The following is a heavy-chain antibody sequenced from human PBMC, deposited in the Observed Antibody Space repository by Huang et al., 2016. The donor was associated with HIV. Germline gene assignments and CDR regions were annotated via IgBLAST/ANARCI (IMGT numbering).Heavy chain of an antibody. V-gene: IGHV4-34*02. J-gene: IGHJ4*02. CDR1: GGSFKGYF. CDR2: INHSGNI. D-gene: IGHD5-12*01. Sequence: QVQLEQWGAGLLKTSETLSLTCAVYGGSFKGYFWRWLRQSPVKGLEWVGEINHSGNINCNPTLKSRVNMSIDTSKKQFSLQMTSLNVADTARYYCARRYNGRCDYWGRGSQVTVSS. CDR3: ARRYNGRCDY.